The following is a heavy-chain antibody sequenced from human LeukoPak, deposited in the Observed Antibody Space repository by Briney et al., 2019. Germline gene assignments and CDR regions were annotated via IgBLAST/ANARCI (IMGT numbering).Heavy chain of an antibody. CDR3: ARVDSAGGTFDY. Sequence: ASVKVSCKASGYTFTGYYMHWVRQAPGQGLEWMGWINPNSGGTNYAQKFQGRVTMTRDTSISTAYMELSRLRSDDTAVYYCARVDSAGGTFDYWGQGTLVTVSS. V-gene: IGHV1-2*02. J-gene: IGHJ4*02. CDR2: INPNSGGT. D-gene: IGHD3/OR15-3a*01. CDR1: GYTFTGYY.